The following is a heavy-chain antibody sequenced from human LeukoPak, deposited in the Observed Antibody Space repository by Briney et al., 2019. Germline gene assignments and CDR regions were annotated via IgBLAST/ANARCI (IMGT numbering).Heavy chain of an antibody. CDR3: ARAPSGWSDYWYFDL. D-gene: IGHD6-19*01. V-gene: IGHV3-53*01. Sequence: GGSLRLSCAASGFTVSNNYMSWVRQAPGKGLEWVSVIYSGGVTYYADSVKGRFIISRDNSKNTLFLQMNSLRAEDTAVYYCARAPSGWSDYWYFDLWGRGALVTVSS. CDR2: IYSGGVT. J-gene: IGHJ2*01. CDR1: GFTVSNNY.